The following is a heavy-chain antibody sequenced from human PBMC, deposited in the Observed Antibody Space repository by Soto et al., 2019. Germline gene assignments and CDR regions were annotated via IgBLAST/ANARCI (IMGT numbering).Heavy chain of an antibody. CDR3: ARVPHCSDSSCYYYYGMDV. CDR2: IIPMFGTA. V-gene: IGHV1-69*13. J-gene: IGHJ6*02. D-gene: IGHD2-2*01. CDR1: GGPSSNYA. Sequence: ASVKVSCKASGGPSSNYAISWVRQAPGQGLEWMGGIIPMFGTANYAEKFQGRGTITADESTSTAYMELRRLISEDTAVYYCARVPHCSDSSCYYYYGMDVCGQRTTVTVSS.